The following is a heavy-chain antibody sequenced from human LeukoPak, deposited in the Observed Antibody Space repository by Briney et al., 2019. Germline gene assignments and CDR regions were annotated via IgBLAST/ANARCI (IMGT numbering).Heavy chain of an antibody. CDR1: GFTFSSYS. J-gene: IGHJ6*02. V-gene: IGHV3-21*01. D-gene: IGHD4-17*01. CDR3: ARDRDYGGSNGMDV. CDR2: ISSSSSYI. Sequence: GGSLRLSCAASGFTFSSYSMNWVRQAPGKGPEWVSSISSSSSYIYYADSVKGRFTISRDNAKNSLYLQMNSLRAEDTAVYYCARDRDYGGSNGMDVWGQGTTVTVSS.